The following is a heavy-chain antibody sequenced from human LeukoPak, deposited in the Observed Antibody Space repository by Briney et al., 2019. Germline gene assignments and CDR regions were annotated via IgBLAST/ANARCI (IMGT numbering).Heavy chain of an antibody. CDR1: GFSFSSYG. J-gene: IGHJ6*03. V-gene: IGHV3-66*01. D-gene: IGHD1-26*01. Sequence: GGSLRLSCAGSGFSFSSYGMHWVRQAPGKGLQWVSVMYTLGNTYYADSVKGRFTISRDNSKNTLYLQMNSLRAEDTAMYYCAGYGGRYPYYMDVWGKGTTVAISS. CDR2: MYTLGNT. CDR3: AGYGGRYPYYMDV.